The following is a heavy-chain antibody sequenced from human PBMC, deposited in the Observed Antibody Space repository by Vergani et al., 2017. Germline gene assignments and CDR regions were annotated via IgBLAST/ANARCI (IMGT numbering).Heavy chain of an antibody. D-gene: IGHD3-9*01. CDR3: ARDLTGLQGEPTRSLNY. Sequence: QVQLVQSGAEVKKPGASVKVSCKASGYTFTSYDINWVRQATGQGLEWMGWMNPNSGNTGYAQKFQGRVTMTRNTSIRTAYMELSSLRSEDTAVYYCARDLTGLQGEPTRSLNYWGQGTLVTVSS. CDR2: MNPNSGNT. V-gene: IGHV1-8*01. CDR1: GYTFTSYD. J-gene: IGHJ4*02.